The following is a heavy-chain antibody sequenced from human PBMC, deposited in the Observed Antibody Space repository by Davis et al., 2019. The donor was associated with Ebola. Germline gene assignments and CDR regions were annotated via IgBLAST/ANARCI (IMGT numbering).Heavy chain of an antibody. V-gene: IGHV4-59*01. Sequence: MPSETLSLTCTVSGDSISSYYWNWIRQPPGKGLEWIGCSYYSGSTNYNPSLKSRVTVSLDTSKNQFSLKLSSVTAADTAVYYCARDSPDYHDSSGYYWYFDLWGRGTLVTVSS. D-gene: IGHD3-22*01. CDR1: GDSISSYY. CDR3: ARDSPDYHDSSGYYWYFDL. CDR2: SYYSGST. J-gene: IGHJ2*01.